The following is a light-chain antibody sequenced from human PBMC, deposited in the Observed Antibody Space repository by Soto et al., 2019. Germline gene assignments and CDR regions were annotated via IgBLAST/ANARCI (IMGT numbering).Light chain of an antibody. CDR3: QPRSNWL. Sequence: EIVLTQSPVTLSLSPGERATLSYRASQSSSSYLAWYQQKPGQAPSLLMYDASNRATGTPARSSGSGSGTDFTLTISSLEPEDFVVYYCQPRSNWLFGQGTKLEIK. V-gene: IGKV3-11*01. CDR2: DAS. J-gene: IGKJ2*01. CDR1: QSSSSY.